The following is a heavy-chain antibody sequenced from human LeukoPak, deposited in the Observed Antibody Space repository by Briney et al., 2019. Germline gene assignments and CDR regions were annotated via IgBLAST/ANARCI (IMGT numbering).Heavy chain of an antibody. CDR2: IYTSRST. V-gene: IGHV4-61*02. J-gene: IGHJ4*02. CDR3: AREARRGYCSSTSCYPFV. CDR1: GGSISSGSYY. Sequence: PSETLSLTCTVSGGSISSGSYYWSWIRQPAGKGLEWIGRIYTSRSTNYNPSLKSRVTITVDTSKNQFSLKLSSVTAADTAVYYCAREARRGYCSSTSCYPFVWGQGTLVTVSS. D-gene: IGHD2-2*01.